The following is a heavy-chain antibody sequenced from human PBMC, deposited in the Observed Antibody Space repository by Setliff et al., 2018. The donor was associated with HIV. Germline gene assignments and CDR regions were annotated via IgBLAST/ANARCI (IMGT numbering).Heavy chain of an antibody. CDR2: ISDSGDKT. D-gene: IGHD4-17*01. Sequence: GSLRLSCAASRFTFTNAWMSWVRQAPGKGLAWVSGISDSGDKTYYADFVKGRFTIARDNSWNTLYLQINSLGAEDTAVYYCARRPVTTSASQFDDWGQGTLVTVSS. CDR1: RFTFTNAW. CDR3: ARRPVTTSASQFDD. J-gene: IGHJ4*02. V-gene: IGHV3-23*01.